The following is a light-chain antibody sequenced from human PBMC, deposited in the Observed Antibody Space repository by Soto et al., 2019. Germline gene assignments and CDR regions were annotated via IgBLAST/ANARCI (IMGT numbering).Light chain of an antibody. CDR3: QQYGNSPWT. CDR1: QSVSSSY. Sequence: EVVLTQSPGTLALSREERATLSCRASQSVSSSYLAWYQHRPGQAPRLLIFGASSRATGIPDRFSGTGSGTVFTLTISRLEPEDFAVYYCQQYGNSPWTFGQGTKVEIK. V-gene: IGKV3-20*01. CDR2: GAS. J-gene: IGKJ1*01.